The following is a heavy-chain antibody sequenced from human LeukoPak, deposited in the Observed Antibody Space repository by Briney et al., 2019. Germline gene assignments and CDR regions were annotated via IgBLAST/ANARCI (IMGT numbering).Heavy chain of an antibody. V-gene: IGHV1-69*05. Sequence: VASVKVSRKASGGTFSSYAISWVRQAPGQGLEWMGGIIPIFGTANYAQKFQGRVTMTTDTSTSTAYMELRSLRSDDRAVYYCARERYCSGGSCYSGALDTWGQGTMVTVSS. CDR2: IIPIFGTA. D-gene: IGHD2-15*01. J-gene: IGHJ3*02. CDR3: ARERYCSGGSCYSGALDT. CDR1: GGTFSSYA.